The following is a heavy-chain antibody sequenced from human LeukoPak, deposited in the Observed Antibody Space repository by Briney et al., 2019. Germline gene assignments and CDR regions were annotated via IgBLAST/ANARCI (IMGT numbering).Heavy chain of an antibody. CDR3: ARAQMGSGTFFKQDHYWYFDL. Sequence: GASVKVSCKASGYTLTGYYFNWVRQAPGQGLEWMGWINPNSGGTNYAQKFQGRVTMTRDTSISTAYMEVNRLRSDDTAVYYCARAQMGSGTFFKQDHYWYFDLWGRGTLVTVSS. V-gene: IGHV1-2*02. D-gene: IGHD3-10*01. CDR1: GYTLTGYY. CDR2: INPNSGGT. J-gene: IGHJ2*01.